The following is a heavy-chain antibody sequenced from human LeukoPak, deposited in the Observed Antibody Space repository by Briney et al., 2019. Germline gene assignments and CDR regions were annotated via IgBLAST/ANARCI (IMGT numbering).Heavy chain of an antibody. CDR3: ARGGKIAVAHICY. J-gene: IGHJ4*02. V-gene: IGHV3-48*04. CDR2: IDLSGSVL. Sequence: TGGSLRLSCAASGFTFSDYTMNWVRQAPGKGLEWVSYIDLSGSVLYYVDSVKGRFTISRDNAKNTLYLQMNSLRAEDTAVYYCARGGKIAVAHICYWGQGTLVTVSS. D-gene: IGHD6-19*01. CDR1: GFTFSDYT.